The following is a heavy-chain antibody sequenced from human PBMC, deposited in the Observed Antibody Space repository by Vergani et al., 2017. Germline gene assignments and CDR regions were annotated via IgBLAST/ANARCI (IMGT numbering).Heavy chain of an antibody. V-gene: IGHV1-46*01. CDR2: INPSGGST. D-gene: IGHD4-23*01. Sequence: QVQLVQSGAEVKKPGSSVKVSCKASGGTFSSYAISWVRQAPGQGLEWMGIINPSGGSTSYAQKFQGRVTMTRDTSTSTVYMELSSLRSEDTAVYYCASADYSGNLPGDYWGQGTLVTVSS. CDR3: ASADYSGNLPGDY. J-gene: IGHJ4*02. CDR1: GGTFSSYA.